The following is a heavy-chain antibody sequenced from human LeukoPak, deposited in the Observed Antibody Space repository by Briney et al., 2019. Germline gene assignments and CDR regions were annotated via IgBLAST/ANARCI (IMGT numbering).Heavy chain of an antibody. V-gene: IGHV4-31*03. CDR2: IYYSGST. CDR3: ARAERHHLQYYYGSGSYYFDY. Sequence: SETLSLTCTVSGGSISSGGYYWSWIRQHPGKGLEWIGYIYYSGSTYYNPSLKSRVTISVDTSKNQFSLKLSSVTAADTAVYYCARAERHHLQYYYGSGSYYFDYWGQGTLVTVSS. CDR1: GGSISSGGYY. J-gene: IGHJ4*02. D-gene: IGHD3-10*01.